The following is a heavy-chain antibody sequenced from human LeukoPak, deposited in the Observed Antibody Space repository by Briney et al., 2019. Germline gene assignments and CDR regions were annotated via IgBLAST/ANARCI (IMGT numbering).Heavy chain of an antibody. V-gene: IGHV4-61*02. J-gene: IGHJ5*02. D-gene: IGHD2-15*01. CDR3: ARERVANWFDP. Sequence: SETLSLTCTVSGGSISSSSYYWSWIRQPAGKGLEWIGRIYTSGSTNCNPSLKSRVTMSVDTSKNQFSLKLSSVTAADTAVYYCARERVANWFDPWGQGTLVTVTS. CDR1: GGSISSSSYY. CDR2: IYTSGST.